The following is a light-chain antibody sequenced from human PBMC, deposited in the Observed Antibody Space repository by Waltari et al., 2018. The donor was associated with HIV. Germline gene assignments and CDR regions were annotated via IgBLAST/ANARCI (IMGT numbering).Light chain of an antibody. CDR2: DVS. V-gene: IGLV2-14*03. CDR1: SSDGGGYNY. CDR3: SSYTSSSPYA. Sequence: QSALTQPASVSGSPGQSITISCTGTSSDGGGYNYVSWYQQHPGKAPKLMIYDVSNRPSGVSNRFSGSKSGNTAYLTISGLQAEDEADYYCSSYTSSSPYAFGTGTKVTVL. J-gene: IGLJ1*01.